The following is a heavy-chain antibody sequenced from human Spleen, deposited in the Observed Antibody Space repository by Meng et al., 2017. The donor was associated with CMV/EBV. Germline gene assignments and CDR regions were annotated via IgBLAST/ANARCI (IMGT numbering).Heavy chain of an antibody. CDR3: ARYPYCSSTSCHHSYYFDY. CDR2: INHSGST. CDR1: SFSGYY. D-gene: IGHD2-2*01. V-gene: IGHV4-34*01. J-gene: IGHJ4*02. Sequence: SFSGYYWSWIRRTPGKGLEWIGEINHSGSTNYNPSLKSRVTISVDTSKNQFSLKLSSVTAADTAVYYCARYPYCSSTSCHHSYYFDYWGQGTLVTVSS.